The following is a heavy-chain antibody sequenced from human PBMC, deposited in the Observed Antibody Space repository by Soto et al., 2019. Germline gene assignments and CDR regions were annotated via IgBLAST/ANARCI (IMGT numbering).Heavy chain of an antibody. CDR1: GLSVRNNY. CDR3: VRPLPSGRNYGMDV. V-gene: IGHV3-53*01. CDR2: IYNDGTT. D-gene: IGHD3-10*01. J-gene: IGHJ6*02. Sequence: GGSLRLSCTASGLSVRNNYMIWVRRAPGMGLEWVSVIYNDGTTYYADSVKGRFTISRDTSKNTLSLQMDSLRAEDTAVYYCVRPLPSGRNYGMDVWGQGTTVTVSS.